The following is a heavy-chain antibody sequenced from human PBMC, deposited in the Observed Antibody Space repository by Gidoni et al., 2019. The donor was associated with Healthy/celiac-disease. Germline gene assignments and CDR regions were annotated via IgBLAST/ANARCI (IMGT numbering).Heavy chain of an antibody. Sequence: QVQLVQSGAEVKKPGASVQVSCKASGYTFPSYCMHCVRPAPGQGLEWMGIINPSGGSTSYAQKFQGRVTMTRDTSTSTVYMELSSLRSEDTAVYYCARGYCSGGSCHPDGYYYYMDVWGKGTTVTVSS. J-gene: IGHJ6*03. V-gene: IGHV1-46*01. CDR2: INPSGGST. D-gene: IGHD2-15*01. CDR3: ARGYCSGGSCHPDGYYYYMDV. CDR1: GYTFPSYC.